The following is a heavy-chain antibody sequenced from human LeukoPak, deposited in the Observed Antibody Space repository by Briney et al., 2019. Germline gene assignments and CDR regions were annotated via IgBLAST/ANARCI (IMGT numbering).Heavy chain of an antibody. CDR3: ARGWAAAGTYYYYYMDV. V-gene: IGHV3-21*01. D-gene: IGHD6-13*01. CDR1: GFTFSSYS. J-gene: IGHJ6*03. CDR2: ISSSSSYI. Sequence: GGSLRLSCAASGFTFSSYSMNWVRQAPGKGLEWVSSISSSSSYIYYADSVKGRFTISRDNDKTSLYLQMNSLRAEDTAVYYCARGWAAAGTYYYYYMDVWGKGTTVTVSS.